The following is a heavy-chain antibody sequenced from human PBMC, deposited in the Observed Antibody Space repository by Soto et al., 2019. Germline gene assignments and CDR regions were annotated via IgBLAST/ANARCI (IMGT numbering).Heavy chain of an antibody. CDR2: INSGGSST. V-gene: IGHV3-74*01. CDR1: GFTFSSYW. D-gene: IGHD1-26*01. J-gene: IGHJ4*02. Sequence: EVQLVESGGGLVQPGGSLRLSCAASGFTFSSYWMHWVRQAPGKGLVWVSRINSGGSSTDYADSVKGRFTISRDNAKNTRYRQMNSLRAEDTAVYYCARDSGSYADYWGQGTLVTVSS. CDR3: ARDSGSYADY.